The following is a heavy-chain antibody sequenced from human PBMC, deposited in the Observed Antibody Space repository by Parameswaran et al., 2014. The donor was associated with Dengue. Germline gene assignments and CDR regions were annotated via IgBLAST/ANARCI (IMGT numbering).Heavy chain of an antibody. CDR3: ARTYSSSSEADY. D-gene: IGHD6-6*01. J-gene: IGHJ4*02. CDR2: IDPSDSYT. Sequence: VRQMPGKGLEWMGRIDPSDSYTNYSPSFQGHVTISADKSISTAYLQWSSLKASDTAMYYCARTYSSSSEADYWGQGTLVTVSS. V-gene: IGHV5-10-1*01.